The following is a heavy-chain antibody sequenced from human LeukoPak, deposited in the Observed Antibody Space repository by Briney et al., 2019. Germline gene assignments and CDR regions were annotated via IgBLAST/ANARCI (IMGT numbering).Heavy chain of an antibody. CDR3: ARELESSGWYCTYYYYYGMDV. D-gene: IGHD6-19*01. V-gene: IGHV3-30-3*01. CDR1: GFGFSNYA. Sequence: GGSLRLSCAASGFGFSNYAMSWVRQAPGKGLEWVAVISYDGSNKYYADSVKGRFTISRDNSKNTLYLQMNSLRAEDTAVYYCARELESSGWYCTYYYYYGMDVWGQGTTVTVSS. J-gene: IGHJ6*02. CDR2: ISYDGSNK.